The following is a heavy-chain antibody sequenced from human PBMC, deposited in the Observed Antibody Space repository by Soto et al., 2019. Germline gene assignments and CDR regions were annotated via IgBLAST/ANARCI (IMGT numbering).Heavy chain of an antibody. CDR3: ARWEGGHFDY. CDR2: INAGNGNT. Sequence: QVQLVQSGAEVKKPGASVKVSCKASGYTFTSYAMHWVRQAPGQRLEWMGWINAGNGNTKHSQKFQGRVTINRDTSASTAYMELSSLRSEDTAVYYCARWEGGHFDYWGQGTLVTVSS. CDR1: GYTFTSYA. J-gene: IGHJ4*02. D-gene: IGHD1-26*01. V-gene: IGHV1-3*01.